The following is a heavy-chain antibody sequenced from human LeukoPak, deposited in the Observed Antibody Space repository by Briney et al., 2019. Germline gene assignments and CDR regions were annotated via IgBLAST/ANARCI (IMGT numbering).Heavy chain of an antibody. J-gene: IGHJ4*02. Sequence: GGSLRLSCVASGFTFTSYNMHWVRQAPGKGLEWVAGISYDGSNKYYAESEKGRFTISRDNSKNTLHLQMNSLKIEDTALYYCARDYSYGYGYYFNYWGQGTLVIVSS. D-gene: IGHD5-18*01. V-gene: IGHV3-30*04. CDR3: ARDYSYGYGYYFNY. CDR2: ISYDGSNK. CDR1: GFTFTSYN.